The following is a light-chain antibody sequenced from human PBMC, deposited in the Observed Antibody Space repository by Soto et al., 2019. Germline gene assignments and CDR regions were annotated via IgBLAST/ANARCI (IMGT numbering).Light chain of an antibody. CDR1: SSDVGSYNL. Sequence: QSALTQPASVSGSPGQSITISCTGTSSDVGSYNLVSGYQQHPGKAPKLMISEVSKRPSGVSNRFSGSKSGNTASLTISGLQAEDEADYYCCSYAGSSTLVFGGGTKVTVL. V-gene: IGLV2-23*02. CDR3: CSYAGSSTLV. J-gene: IGLJ2*01. CDR2: EVS.